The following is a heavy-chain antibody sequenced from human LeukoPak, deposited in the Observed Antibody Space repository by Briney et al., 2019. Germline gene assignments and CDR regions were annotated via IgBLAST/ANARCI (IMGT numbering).Heavy chain of an antibody. CDR2: INPNSGGT. CDR1: GYTFTGYY. Sequence: ASVKVSCKASGYTFTGYYMHWVRQAPGQGLEWMGWINPNSGGTNYAQKFQGRVTMTRDTSISTAYTELSRLRSDDTAVYYCARSVFIAVAGTRDYWGQGTLVTVSS. D-gene: IGHD6-19*01. V-gene: IGHV1-2*02. J-gene: IGHJ4*02. CDR3: ARSVFIAVAGTRDY.